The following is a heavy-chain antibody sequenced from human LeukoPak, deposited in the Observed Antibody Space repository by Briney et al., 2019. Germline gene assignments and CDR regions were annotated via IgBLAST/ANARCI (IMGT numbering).Heavy chain of an antibody. CDR3: AREVRGYYFDY. J-gene: IGHJ4*02. D-gene: IGHD3-22*01. CDR1: GFIVSSNY. CDR2: ISSGGNT. Sequence: PGGSLRLSCAAPGFIVSSNYMSWVRQAPGKGLEWVSVISSGGNTHYADSVKGRFTISRDNSKNTVFLQMNSLRAEDTAVYYCAREVRGYYFDYWGQGTLVTVSS. V-gene: IGHV3-53*01.